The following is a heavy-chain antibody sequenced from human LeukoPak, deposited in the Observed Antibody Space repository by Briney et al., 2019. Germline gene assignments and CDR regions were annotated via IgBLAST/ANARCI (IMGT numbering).Heavy chain of an antibody. D-gene: IGHD2-2*01. CDR3: ARDPGRCSSTSCYPDY. Sequence: GGSLRLSCAASGFTFSSYSMNWVRQAPGKGLEWVSSISGSSIYIYYANSVRGRLIISRDNAKNSLFLQMNSLRAEDTAVYYCARDPGRCSSTSCYPDYWGQGTLVTVSS. CDR2: ISGSSIYI. CDR1: GFTFSSYS. V-gene: IGHV3-21*01. J-gene: IGHJ4*02.